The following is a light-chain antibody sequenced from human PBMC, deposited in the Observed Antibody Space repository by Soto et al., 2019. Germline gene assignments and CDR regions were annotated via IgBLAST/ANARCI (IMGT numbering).Light chain of an antibody. J-gene: IGLJ3*02. Sequence: QSVLTQPPSVSGAPGQRVTISCTGSSSNFGAGNDVHWYQHLPGTAPKLLIFGNNKRPSGVPDRFSGSKSGTSASLAISGLPSEDEADYYCAAWDDSLSGWVFGGGTKLTVL. CDR1: SSNFGAGND. CDR2: GNN. CDR3: AAWDDSLSGWV. V-gene: IGLV1-40*01.